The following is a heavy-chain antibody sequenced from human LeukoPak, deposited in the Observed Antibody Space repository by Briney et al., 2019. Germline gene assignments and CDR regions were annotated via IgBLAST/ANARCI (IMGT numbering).Heavy chain of an antibody. D-gene: IGHD6-25*01. CDR2: VTNNGGTT. V-gene: IGHV3-23*01. CDR1: GFTFSTYA. CDR3: AKLWSTSRGAFDI. Sequence: GASLRLSCAASGFTFSTYAMSWVRQAPGKGLEWVADVTNNGGTTYYADSVKGRFTLSRDNAKNTLYLQMNSLRAEDTAVYYCAKLWSTSRGAFDIWGQGTMVTVSS. J-gene: IGHJ3*02.